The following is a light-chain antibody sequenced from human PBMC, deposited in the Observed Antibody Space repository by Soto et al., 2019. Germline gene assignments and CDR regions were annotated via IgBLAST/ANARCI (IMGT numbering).Light chain of an antibody. Sequence: EIVMTQSPATLSVSPGERATLSCRASQSVSGNLAWYQQRPGQAPRLLIYGASTRATGIPARFSGSGSGIEFTLTIDSLKAEDFAVYYCQQYNNGPPLTFGGGTKVEIK. J-gene: IGKJ4*02. V-gene: IGKV3-15*01. CDR2: GAS. CDR1: QSVSGN. CDR3: QQYNNGPPLT.